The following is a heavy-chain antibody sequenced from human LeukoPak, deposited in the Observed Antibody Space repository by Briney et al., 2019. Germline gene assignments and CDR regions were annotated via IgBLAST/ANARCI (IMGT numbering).Heavy chain of an antibody. CDR3: ARAPREALGGARRAFDI. V-gene: IGHV4-59*01. D-gene: IGHD1-26*01. J-gene: IGHJ3*02. CDR2: IYDSGST. CDR1: GGSISSYY. Sequence: PSETLSLTCTVSGGSISSYYWSWIRQPPGKGLEWIGYIYDSGSTNYNPSLKSRVTISVDTSKNQFSLKMSSVTAADTAVYYCARAPREALGGARRAFDIWGQGTMVTVSS.